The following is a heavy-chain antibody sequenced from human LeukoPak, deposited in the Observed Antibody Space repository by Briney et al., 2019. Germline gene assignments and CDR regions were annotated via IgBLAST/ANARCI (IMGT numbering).Heavy chain of an antibody. J-gene: IGHJ4*02. CDR1: GFTFSSYS. CDR3: ATDKRGYSYGFDY. V-gene: IGHV3-21*01. D-gene: IGHD5-18*01. CDR2: ISSSSSYI. Sequence: GGSLRLSCAASGFTFSSYSMNWVRQAPGKGLEWVSSISSSSSYIYYADSVKGRFTISRDNSKNTLYLQMNSLRAEDTAVYYCATDKRGYSYGFDYWGQGTLVTVSS.